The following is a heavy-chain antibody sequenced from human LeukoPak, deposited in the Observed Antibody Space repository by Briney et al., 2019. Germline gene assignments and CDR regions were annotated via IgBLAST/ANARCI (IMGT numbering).Heavy chain of an antibody. CDR3: ARVPYYYGSGSYYSGYYFDY. D-gene: IGHD3-10*01. J-gene: IGHJ4*02. CDR2: ISVSSSYT. V-gene: IGHV3-11*06. CDR1: GFTFSDYS. Sequence: GGSLRLSCAASGFTFSDYSMSWIRKAPGKGLEWVSYISVSSSYTNYADSVKGRFTISRDNAKNSLYLQMNSLRAEDTAVYYCARVPYYYGSGSYYSGYYFDYWGQGTLVTVSS.